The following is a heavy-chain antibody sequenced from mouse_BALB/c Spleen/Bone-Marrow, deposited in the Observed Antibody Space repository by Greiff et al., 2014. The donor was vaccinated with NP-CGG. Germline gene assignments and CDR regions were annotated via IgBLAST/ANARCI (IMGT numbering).Heavy chain of an antibody. V-gene: IGHV14-3*02. CDR3: AREGYGSYVWYV. CDR2: IDPANGNT. D-gene: IGHD2-10*02. CDR1: GFNIKDTY. J-gene: IGHJ1*01. Sequence: DVQLQESGAELVKPGASVKLSCTASGFNIKDTYMHWVKQRPEQGLEWIGNIDPANGNTKYDPKFQGKATITADTSSNTAYLQLSSLTSEDTAVYYCAREGYGSYVWYVWGAGTTVTVSS.